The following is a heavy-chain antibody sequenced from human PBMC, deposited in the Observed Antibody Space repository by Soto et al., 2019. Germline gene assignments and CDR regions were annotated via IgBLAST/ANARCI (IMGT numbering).Heavy chain of an antibody. CDR1: GGSISSSSYY. D-gene: IGHD1-20*01. V-gene: IGHV4-39*01. CDR3: ASLYNWNDSGFDP. J-gene: IGHJ5*02. CDR2: IYYSGST. Sequence: PSETLSLTCTVSGGSISSSSYYWGWIRQPPGKGLEWIGSIYYSGSTYYNPSLKSRVTISVDTSKNQFSLKLSSVTAADTAVYYCASLYNWNDSGFDPWGQGTLVTVSS.